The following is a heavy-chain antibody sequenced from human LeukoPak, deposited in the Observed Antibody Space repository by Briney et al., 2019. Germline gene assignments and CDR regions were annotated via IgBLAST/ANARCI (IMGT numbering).Heavy chain of an antibody. D-gene: IGHD2-2*01. Sequence: GGSLRLSCAASGFTFNNYAMNWVRQAPGKGLEWVSGISGSTSSTYYADSVKGRFTISRDNSKNMLYLQMNSLSAEDTAIYYYAKGLVDQPGDWGQGTLVTVSS. J-gene: IGHJ4*02. CDR1: GFTFNNYA. CDR2: ISGSTSST. V-gene: IGHV3-23*01. CDR3: AKGLVDQPGD.